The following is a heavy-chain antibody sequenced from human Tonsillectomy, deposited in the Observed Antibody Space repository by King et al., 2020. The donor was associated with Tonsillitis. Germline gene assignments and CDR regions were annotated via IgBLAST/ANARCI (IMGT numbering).Heavy chain of an antibody. J-gene: IGHJ3*02. Sequence: HVQLVESGAEVKKPGSSVKVSCKASGGTFSSYAISWVRQAPGQGLEWMGGIIPIFGTANYAQKFQGRVTITADESTSTAYMELSSLRSEDTAVYYCARASTEGWLQLGVRVDAFDIWGQGTMVTVSS. V-gene: IGHV1-69*01. D-gene: IGHD5-24*01. CDR3: ARASTEGWLQLGVRVDAFDI. CDR2: IIPIFGTA. CDR1: GGTFSSYA.